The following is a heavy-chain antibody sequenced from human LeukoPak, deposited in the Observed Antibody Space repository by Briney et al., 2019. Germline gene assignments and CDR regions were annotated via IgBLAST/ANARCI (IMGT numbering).Heavy chain of an antibody. V-gene: IGHV3-30*04. CDR2: ISYDGSNK. Sequence: PGRSLRLSCAASGFTFSSYAMHWVRQAPGKGLEWVAVISYDGSNKYYADSVKGRFTISRDNSKNTLYLQMNSLRAEDTAVYYCARLPTGSGRTNGVDVWGQGTTVTVSS. CDR1: GFTFSSYA. J-gene: IGHJ6*02. D-gene: IGHD3-10*01. CDR3: ARLPTGSGRTNGVDV.